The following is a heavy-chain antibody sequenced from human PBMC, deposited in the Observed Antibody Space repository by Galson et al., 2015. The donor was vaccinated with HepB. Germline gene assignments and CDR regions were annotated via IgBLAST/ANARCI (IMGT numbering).Heavy chain of an antibody. V-gene: IGHV3-43D*03. CDR2: ISWDGVYT. CDR1: GFTFDDYA. D-gene: IGHD2/OR15-2a*01. CDR3: VRFSGGYGEYFFDY. Sequence: SLRLSCAASGFTFDDYAMHWVRQTPGKGLEWVSLISWDGVYTYYADSVKGRFTISRDNNKSSLFLQMNSLRPEDTALYYCVRFSGGYGEYFFDYWGQGTLVTVSS. J-gene: IGHJ4*02.